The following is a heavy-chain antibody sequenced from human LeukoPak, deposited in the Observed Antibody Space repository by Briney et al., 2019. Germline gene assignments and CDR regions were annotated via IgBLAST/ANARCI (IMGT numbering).Heavy chain of an antibody. CDR1: GFTFSSYA. D-gene: IGHD4-23*01. CDR2: ISYDGSNK. Sequence: HPGGSLRLSCAASGFTFSSYAMHWVRQAPGKGLEWVAVISYDGSNKYYADSVKGRFTISRDNSKNTLYLQMNSLRAEDTAVYYCARARTVVIYNWFDPWGQGTLVTVSS. V-gene: IGHV3-30-3*01. CDR3: ARARTVVIYNWFDP. J-gene: IGHJ5*02.